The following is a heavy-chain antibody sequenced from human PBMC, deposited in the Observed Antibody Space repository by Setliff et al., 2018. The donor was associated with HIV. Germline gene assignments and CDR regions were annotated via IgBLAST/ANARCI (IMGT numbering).Heavy chain of an antibody. Sequence: SETLSLTCAVSGDSISASYWNWIRQFPGGGLEWIGYIYYSGSTKYNPSLKRRVTISIDKSRKYFSLKLPSVTAADTAMYFCTKGRLGQADYWGQGTLVT. V-gene: IGHV4-59*01. CDR1: GDSISASY. J-gene: IGHJ4*02. CDR2: IYYSGST. CDR3: TKGRLGQADY. D-gene: IGHD4-17*01.